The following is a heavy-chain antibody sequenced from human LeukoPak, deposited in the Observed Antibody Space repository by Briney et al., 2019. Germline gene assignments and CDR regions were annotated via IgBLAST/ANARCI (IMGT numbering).Heavy chain of an antibody. D-gene: IGHD4-17*01. V-gene: IGHV1-2*02. Sequence: ASVKVSCEASGYTFTGYYMHWVRQAPGQGFEWMGWINPNTGGTHYAQNFQGRVTMTRDTSISTAYMAFSRLKSDDTAVYFCARGDGDYVGNDYWGHGTLVTVSS. J-gene: IGHJ4*01. CDR1: GYTFTGYY. CDR3: ARGDGDYVGNDY. CDR2: INPNTGGT.